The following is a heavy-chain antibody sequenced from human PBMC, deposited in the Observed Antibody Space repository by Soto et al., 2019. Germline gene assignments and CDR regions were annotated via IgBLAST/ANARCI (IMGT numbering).Heavy chain of an antibody. V-gene: IGHV4-30-4*01. Sequence: QVQLQESGPGLVKPSQTLSLTCTVSGGSISSGDYYWSWIRQPPGKGLEWIGSIYYIGSTYYNPSLKSRVTISVDTSKNQFSLKLSSVPAAATAVYYCARAQGSGFLVSWGQGTLVTVSS. D-gene: IGHD3-10*01. CDR2: IYYIGST. CDR3: ARAQGSGFLVS. J-gene: IGHJ4*02. CDR1: GGSISSGDYY.